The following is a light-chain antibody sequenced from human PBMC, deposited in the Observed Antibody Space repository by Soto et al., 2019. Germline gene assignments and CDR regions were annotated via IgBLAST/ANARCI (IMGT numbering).Light chain of an antibody. CDR1: QSLRSSY. J-gene: IGKJ5*01. Sequence: EIVLTQSPVTLSLSPGERATLSCRASQSLRSSYFAWYHHKPGQGPRLLIYGAFTRATGIPDRFSGSGSGTDFTLTISRLETEDFAVYYCQQQESLIPFGQGTRLEIK. CDR3: QQQESLIP. CDR2: GAF. V-gene: IGKV3-20*01.